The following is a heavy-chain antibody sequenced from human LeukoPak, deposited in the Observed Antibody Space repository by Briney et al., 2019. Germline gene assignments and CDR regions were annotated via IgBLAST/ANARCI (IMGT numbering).Heavy chain of an antibody. CDR2: IIPIFGTA. D-gene: IGHD2-15*01. CDR1: GGTFSSYA. J-gene: IGHJ3*02. Sequence: SVKVSCKASGGTFSSYAISWVRQAPGQGLEWMGGIIPIFGTANYAQKFQGRVTITADESTSTAYMELSSLRSEDTAVYYCARLPGYCSGGSCYSEHAFDIWGQGTMVTVSS. CDR3: ARLPGYCSGGSCYSEHAFDI. V-gene: IGHV1-69*13.